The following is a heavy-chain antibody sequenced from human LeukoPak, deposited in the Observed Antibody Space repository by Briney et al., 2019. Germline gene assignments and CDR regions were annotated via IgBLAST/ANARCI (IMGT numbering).Heavy chain of an antibody. D-gene: IGHD4-17*01. Sequence: PGGSLRLSCAASGFTVSSNYMSWVRQAPGKGLEWVSVIYSGGSTYYADSVKGRFTISRDNSKNTLYLQMNSLRAEDTAVYYCARDPHHYGDSPGSSDYWGQGTLVTVSS. V-gene: IGHV3-53*01. CDR1: GFTVSSNY. CDR2: IYSGGST. CDR3: ARDPHHYGDSPGSSDY. J-gene: IGHJ4*02.